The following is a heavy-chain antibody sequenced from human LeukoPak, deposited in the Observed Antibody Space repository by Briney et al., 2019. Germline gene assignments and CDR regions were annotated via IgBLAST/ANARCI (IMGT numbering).Heavy chain of an antibody. CDR3: AKDRHGRWLNGMDV. D-gene: IGHD6-19*01. V-gene: IGHV3-30*18. Sequence: PGGSLRLSCAASGFTFSSYGMHWVRQAPGKGLEWVAVISYDGSNKYYADSVKGRFTISRDNSKNTLYLQMNSLRAEDTAVYYCAKDRHGRWLNGMDVWGQGTTVTVSS. CDR2: ISYDGSNK. J-gene: IGHJ6*02. CDR1: GFTFSSYG.